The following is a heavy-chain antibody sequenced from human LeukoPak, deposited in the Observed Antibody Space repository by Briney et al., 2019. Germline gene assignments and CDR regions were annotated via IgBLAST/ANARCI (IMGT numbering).Heavy chain of an antibody. J-gene: IGHJ4*02. CDR3: AREELGGYYYDSSGYYYHPASFDY. D-gene: IGHD3-22*01. V-gene: IGHV1-69*05. Sequence: SVKVSCKASGGTFSSYAISWVRQAPGQGLEWMGGIIPIFGTANYAQKFQGRVTITTDESTSTAYMELSSLRSEDTAVYYCAREELGGYYYDSSGYYYHPASFDYWGQGTLVTVSS. CDR2: IIPIFGTA. CDR1: GGTFSSYA.